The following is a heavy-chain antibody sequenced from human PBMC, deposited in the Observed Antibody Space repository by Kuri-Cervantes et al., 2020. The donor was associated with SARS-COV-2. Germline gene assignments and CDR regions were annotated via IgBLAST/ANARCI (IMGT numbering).Heavy chain of an antibody. CDR2: ISSSSSYT. CDR3: VRDRLRHFDI. Sequence: GESLKISCAASGFTFNDYYMSWIRQAPGKGLEWVSYISSSSSYTDYADSVKGRFTISRDNAKNTLYLQMSSLRAEDTAVYYCVRDRLRHFDIWGQGTMVTVSS. D-gene: IGHD4-17*01. J-gene: IGHJ3*02. CDR1: GFTFNDYY. V-gene: IGHV3-11*06.